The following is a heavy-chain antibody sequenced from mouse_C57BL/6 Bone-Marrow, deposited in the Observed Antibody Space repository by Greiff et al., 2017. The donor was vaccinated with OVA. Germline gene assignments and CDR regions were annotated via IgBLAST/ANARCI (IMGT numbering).Heavy chain of an antibody. J-gene: IGHJ3*01. CDR2: ILPGSGST. CDR1: GYTFTGYW. CDR3: ARNPHYYCSSYWFAY. D-gene: IGHD1-1*01. Sequence: QVHVKQSGAELMKPGASVKLSCEATGYTFTGYWIEWVKQRPGHGLEWIGEILPGSGSTNYNEKFKGKATFTADTSSHTAYMQLSSLTTEDSAIYYWARNPHYYCSSYWFAYWGQGTLVTVSA. V-gene: IGHV1-9*01.